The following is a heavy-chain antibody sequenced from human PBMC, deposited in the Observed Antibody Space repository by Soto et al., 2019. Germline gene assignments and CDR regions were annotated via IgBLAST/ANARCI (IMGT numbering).Heavy chain of an antibody. J-gene: IGHJ6*02. CDR1: GFSLTSGVVG. CDR3: AHRLPGPSGYDV. V-gene: IGHV2-5*01. CDR2: IYWNDEQ. Sequence: QITLKESGPTLVKPTQTLTLTRTFSGFSLTSGVVGLGWIRQPPGEAREWLALIYWNDEQYYNPPLRNSLTITRDPSKNQVVLTMTNTDHVDTATYYCAHRLPGPSGYDVWGQGTTVTVSS. D-gene: IGHD6-13*01.